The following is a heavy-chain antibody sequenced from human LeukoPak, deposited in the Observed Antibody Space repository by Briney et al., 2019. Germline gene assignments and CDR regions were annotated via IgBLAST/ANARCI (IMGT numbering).Heavy chain of an antibody. CDR2: ISSSGNTI. CDR1: GFILSDNY. J-gene: IGHJ4*02. V-gene: IGHV3-11*01. CDR3: AAADYYDSSGFDY. Sequence: SGGSLRLSCAASGFILSDNYLSWIRQAPGKGLEWVSYISSSGNTIYYADSVKGRFTTSRDNAKNSLYLQMNSLRAEDTAVYYCAAADYYDSSGFDYWGQGTLVTVSS. D-gene: IGHD3-22*01.